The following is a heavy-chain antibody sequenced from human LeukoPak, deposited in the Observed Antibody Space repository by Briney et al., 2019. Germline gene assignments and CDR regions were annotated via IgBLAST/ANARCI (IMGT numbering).Heavy chain of an antibody. CDR3: ARDTPDIVVVPAAIPGDAFDI. J-gene: IGHJ3*02. D-gene: IGHD2-2*02. CDR1: GFTFNNFS. CDR2: ISSSSSYI. Sequence: GGSLRLPCAASGFTFNNFSMNWVRQAPGKGLEWVSSISSSSSYIYYADSVKGRFTISRDNAKNSLYLQMNSLRAEDTAVYYCARDTPDIVVVPAAIPGDAFDIWGQGTMVTVSS. V-gene: IGHV3-21*01.